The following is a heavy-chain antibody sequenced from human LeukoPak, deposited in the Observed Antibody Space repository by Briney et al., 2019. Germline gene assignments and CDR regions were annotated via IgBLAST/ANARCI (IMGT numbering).Heavy chain of an antibody. J-gene: IGHJ6*04. CDR3: ASLNYDFWSGYQYYYGMDV. Sequence: SETLSLTCIVSGGSISSYYWSWIRQPAGKGLEWIGRIYTSGSTNYNPSLKSRVTMSVDTSKNQFSLKLSSVTAADTAVYYCASLNYDFWSGYQYYYGMDVWGEGTTVTVSS. D-gene: IGHD3-3*01. CDR1: GGSISSYY. V-gene: IGHV4-4*07. CDR2: IYTSGST.